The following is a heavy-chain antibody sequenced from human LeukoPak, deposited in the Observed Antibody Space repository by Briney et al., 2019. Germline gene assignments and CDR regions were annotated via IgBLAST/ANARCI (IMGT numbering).Heavy chain of an antibody. CDR2: ISSSSSYI. D-gene: IGHD3-10*01. V-gene: IGHV3-21*01. J-gene: IGHJ4*02. CDR3: ARGNDYYGSGTSYYFDY. Sequence: SGGSLRLSCAASGFTFSSYSMNWVRQAPGKGLEWVSSISSSSSYIYYADSVKGRFTISRDNAKNSMYLQMNSLRAEDTAVYYCARGNDYYGSGTSYYFDYWGQGTLVTVSS. CDR1: GFTFSSYS.